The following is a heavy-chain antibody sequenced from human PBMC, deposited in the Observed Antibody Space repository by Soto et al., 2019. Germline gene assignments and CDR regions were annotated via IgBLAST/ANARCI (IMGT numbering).Heavy chain of an antibody. D-gene: IGHD2-15*01. V-gene: IGHV4-34*01. CDR3: ARGVQYCSGSSCYYYAMDV. Sequence: SETLSLTCAVYGGSFSGYYWSWIRQPPGKGLEWIGEINHSGSTNYNPSLKSRVIISLDMSKNQLSLKLSSVTAADTAVYYCARGVQYCSGSSCYYYAMDVWGQGTTVTVSS. CDR2: INHSGST. J-gene: IGHJ6*02. CDR1: GGSFSGYY.